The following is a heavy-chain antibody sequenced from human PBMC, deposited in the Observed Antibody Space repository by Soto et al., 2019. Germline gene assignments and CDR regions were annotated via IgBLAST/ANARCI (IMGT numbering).Heavy chain of an antibody. CDR1: GYIFTSYW. J-gene: IGHJ6*02. D-gene: IGHD3-16*01. CDR3: ARLYYDYVWGSYGDYYYYGMDV. CDR2: IYPGDSDT. Sequence: GESLKISCNGSGYIFTSYWIGWVRQMPGKGLEWMGIIYPGDSDTRYSPSFQGQVTISADKSISTAYLQWSSLKASDTAMCYCARLYYDYVWGSYGDYYYYGMDVWGQGTTVTVSS. V-gene: IGHV5-51*01.